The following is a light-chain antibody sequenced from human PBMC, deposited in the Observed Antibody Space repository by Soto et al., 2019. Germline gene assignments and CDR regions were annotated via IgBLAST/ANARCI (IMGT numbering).Light chain of an antibody. V-gene: IGKV3-20*01. J-gene: IGKJ4*01. CDR3: QQYRSTPLT. CDR2: DAS. Sequence: EIVLKQSPDTLSLSPGERATLSCRASQSVRSNYLAWYQQKPGQAPRFLIYDASSRATGIPDRFSGSGSGTDFTLTISRLEPEDFAVYYCQQYRSTPLTFGGGTKVDIK. CDR1: QSVRSNY.